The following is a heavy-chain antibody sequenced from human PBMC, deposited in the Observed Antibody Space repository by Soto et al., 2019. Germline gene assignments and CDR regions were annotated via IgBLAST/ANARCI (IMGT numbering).Heavy chain of an antibody. CDR2: ISFSGSTK. CDR3: ARHPPRFYYNGMDV. D-gene: IGHD4-17*01. Sequence: EVQLVESGGGLVQPGGSLRLSCAASGFNFSSYEMNWVRQAPGKGLEWISYISFSGSTKNYADSVKGRFTISRDNAKNSLFLQMNSLRAEDTAVYYCARHPPRFYYNGMDVWGQGTTVTVSS. J-gene: IGHJ6*02. V-gene: IGHV3-48*03. CDR1: GFNFSSYE.